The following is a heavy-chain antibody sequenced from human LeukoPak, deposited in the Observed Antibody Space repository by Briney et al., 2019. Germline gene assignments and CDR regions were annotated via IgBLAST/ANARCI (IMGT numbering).Heavy chain of an antibody. V-gene: IGHV1-46*01. CDR1: GYTFTSNH. Sequence: ASVTVSCKASGYTFTSNHIHWVRQAPGQGLEWMGVINPSGDSTSYAQNFQGRVTMTRDTSTSTVYMELSSLRSEDTAVYYCAREDYWGQGTLVTVSS. J-gene: IGHJ4*02. CDR3: AREDY. CDR2: INPSGDST.